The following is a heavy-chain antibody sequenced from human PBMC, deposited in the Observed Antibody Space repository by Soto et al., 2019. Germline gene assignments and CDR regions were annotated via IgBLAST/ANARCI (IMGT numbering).Heavy chain of an antibody. CDR3: ARRYCSRADCYSDS. J-gene: IGHJ4*02. V-gene: IGHV5-10-1*01. Sequence: GESLKISCHVSGYTFFSCCIVWVRQVPAKGRVGVGRIDPGDSSATYSPTIQGHVTIAADRSTGSAYLQWRSLRASDTAIYFCARRYCSRADCYSDSWGQGSLVTVSS. CDR2: IDPGDSSA. CDR1: GYTFFSCC. D-gene: IGHD2-2*01.